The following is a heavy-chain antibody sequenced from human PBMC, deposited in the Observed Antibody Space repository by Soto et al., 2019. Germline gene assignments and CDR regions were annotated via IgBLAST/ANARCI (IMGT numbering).Heavy chain of an antibody. J-gene: IGHJ4*02. V-gene: IGHV2-70*01. Sequence: TLPCPFYELSLSTSGMCVSWMRQPPGKALEWHALIDWDDDKYYSTSLKTRLTISKDTSKNQVVLTMTNMDPVYTATYYCARIFRGYSGYDAESTFDYWRQGTLVSVSS. CDR1: ELSLSTSGMC. CDR2: IDWDDDK. D-gene: IGHD5-12*01. CDR3: ARIFRGYSGYDAESTFDY.